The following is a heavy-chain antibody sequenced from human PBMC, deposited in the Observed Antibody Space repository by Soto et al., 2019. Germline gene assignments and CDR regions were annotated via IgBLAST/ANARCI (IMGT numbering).Heavy chain of an antibody. CDR3: ARDGGYSGYDIDY. CDR1: GFTLSSYS. CDR2: ISRTSSAI. V-gene: IGHV3-48*02. Sequence: GGSLRLSCAASGFTLSSYSMNWVRQAPGKGLDWVAYISRTSSAIYYADSVKGRFTISRDNANNSLFLQMNSLRDEETAVYYCARDGGYSGYDIDYWGLGTLVTVSS. D-gene: IGHD5-12*01. J-gene: IGHJ4*02.